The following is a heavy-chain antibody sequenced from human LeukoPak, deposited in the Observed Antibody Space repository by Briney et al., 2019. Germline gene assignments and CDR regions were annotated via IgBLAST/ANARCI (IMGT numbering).Heavy chain of an antibody. J-gene: IGHJ3*02. CDR2: IGASGAT. D-gene: IGHD3-22*01. Sequence: TGGSLRLSCAASGFTFRIYAMTWVRPAPGKGLEWVSAIGASGATFYADSVKGRFTISRDNSRNTLYLQMNSLRTEDTAVYYCAKNYHDNSAYFSWAFDIWGQGTMVTLSS. CDR1: GFTFRIYA. CDR3: AKNYHDNSAYFSWAFDI. V-gene: IGHV3-23*01.